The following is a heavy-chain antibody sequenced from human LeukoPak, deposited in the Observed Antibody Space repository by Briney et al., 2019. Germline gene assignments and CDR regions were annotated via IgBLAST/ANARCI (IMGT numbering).Heavy chain of an antibody. D-gene: IGHD6-13*01. Sequence: ASVKVSCKASGYTFTSYSISWVRQAPGQGLEWVGWISPHTFNTNPAQKFQDRVTMTTDTSTSTAYMELSSLRFDDTAVYYCARDERTAAAGTEGYFDYWGQGTLVTVSS. CDR2: ISPHTFNT. CDR1: GYTFTSYS. V-gene: IGHV1-18*01. CDR3: ARDERTAAAGTEGYFDY. J-gene: IGHJ4*02.